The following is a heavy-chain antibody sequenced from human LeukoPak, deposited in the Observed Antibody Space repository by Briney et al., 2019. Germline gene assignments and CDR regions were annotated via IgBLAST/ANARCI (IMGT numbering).Heavy chain of an antibody. D-gene: IGHD3-22*01. Sequence: GASVKVSCKASGGTFSSYAISWVRQAPGQGLEWMGRIIPILGIANYAQKFQGRVTITADKSTSTAYMELSSLRAEDTAVYYCAKTNSSVPGYFDYWGQGTLVTVSS. J-gene: IGHJ4*02. CDR3: AKTNSSVPGYFDY. CDR2: IIPILGIA. CDR1: GGTFSSYA. V-gene: IGHV1-69*04.